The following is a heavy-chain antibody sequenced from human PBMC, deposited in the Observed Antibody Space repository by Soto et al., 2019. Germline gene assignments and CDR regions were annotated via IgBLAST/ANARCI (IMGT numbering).Heavy chain of an antibody. Sequence: GGSLRLSCAASGFTFRSYAIHCVRQAPGNGLEWVAVISRDGSNKYYVDSVKGRFTISRDSSMDTVYLQMDSLRDEDSAMFYCASSRSGAVADSFDFWGQGTMVTVSS. J-gene: IGHJ4*02. CDR1: GFTFRSYA. D-gene: IGHD3-3*01. CDR3: ASSRSGAVADSFDF. CDR2: ISRDGSNK. V-gene: IGHV3-30*04.